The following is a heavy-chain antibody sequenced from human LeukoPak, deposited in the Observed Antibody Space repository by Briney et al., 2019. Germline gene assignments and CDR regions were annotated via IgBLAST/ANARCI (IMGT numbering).Heavy chain of an antibody. CDR1: GFTFSSYS. J-gene: IGHJ4*02. D-gene: IGHD7-27*01. CDR3: ARDLGNGDYYFDY. CDR2: ISSSSYI. Sequence: GGSLRLSCAASGFTFSSYSMTWVRQAPGKGLEWVSSISSSSYIYYADSVKGRFTISRDNAKNSLYLQMNSLRAEDTAVYYCARDLGNGDYYFDYWGQGTLVTVSS. V-gene: IGHV3-21*01.